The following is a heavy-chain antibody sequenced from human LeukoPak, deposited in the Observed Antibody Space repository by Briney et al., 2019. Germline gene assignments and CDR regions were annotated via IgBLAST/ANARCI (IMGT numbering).Heavy chain of an antibody. Sequence: GGSLRLSCAASGFTFSDYYMNWLRQAPGKGLEWLSYISSSGRTMYYADSVKGRFTISRDNAKNSLYLQMNSLRAEDTAVYYCAREEMGGTTRSGALTWGQGTLVTVSS. CDR1: GFTFSDYY. J-gene: IGHJ5*02. D-gene: IGHD1-14*01. V-gene: IGHV3-11*04. CDR2: ISSSGRTM. CDR3: AREEMGGTTRSGALT.